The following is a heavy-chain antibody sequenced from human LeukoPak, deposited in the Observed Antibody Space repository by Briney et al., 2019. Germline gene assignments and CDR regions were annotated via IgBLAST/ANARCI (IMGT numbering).Heavy chain of an antibody. J-gene: IGHJ5*02. D-gene: IGHD3-10*01. CDR3: ARLYYYGSGSYNWFDP. Sequence: GASVKVSCKASGHTFTSYGISWVRQAPGQGLEWMGRISAYNGNTNYAQKLQGRVTMTTDTSTSTAYMELRSLRSDDTAVYYCARLYYYGSGSYNWFDPWGQGTLVTVSS. CDR1: GHTFTSYG. V-gene: IGHV1-18*04. CDR2: ISAYNGNT.